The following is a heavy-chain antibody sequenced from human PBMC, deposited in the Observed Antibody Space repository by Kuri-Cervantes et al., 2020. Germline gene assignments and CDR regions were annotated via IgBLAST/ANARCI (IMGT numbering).Heavy chain of an antibody. Sequence: GESLKISCAASGFTFSSYWMHWVRQAPGKGLEWVSYISSSGSTIYYADSVKGRFTISRDNSKNTLSPQMNSLRAEDTAVYYCARVAYHYYAMDVWGQGTTVTVSS. D-gene: IGHD3-3*02. CDR1: GFTFSSYW. CDR3: ARVAYHYYAMDV. CDR2: ISSSGSTI. J-gene: IGHJ6*02. V-gene: IGHV3-48*01.